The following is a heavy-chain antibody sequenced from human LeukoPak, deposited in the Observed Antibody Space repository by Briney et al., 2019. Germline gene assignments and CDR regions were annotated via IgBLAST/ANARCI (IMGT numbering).Heavy chain of an antibody. J-gene: IGHJ4*02. Sequence: GGSLRLSCAASGFTFSTYAITWVRQAPGKGLEWVSTISGSGGTTYYADSVKGRFTISRDNSRNTLYLQLTSLRAEDTAVYYCAKNDPIVGATYFDYGGQGTLVTVSS. CDR3: AKNDPIVGATYFDY. CDR1: GFTFSTYA. CDR2: ISGSGGTT. V-gene: IGHV3-23*01. D-gene: IGHD1-26*01.